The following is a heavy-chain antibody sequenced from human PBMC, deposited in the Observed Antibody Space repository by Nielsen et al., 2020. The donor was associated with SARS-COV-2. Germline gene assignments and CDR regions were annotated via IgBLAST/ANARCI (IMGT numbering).Heavy chain of an antibody. V-gene: IGHV3-21*01. CDR2: ISSSSSYI. CDR3: ARVTRPLSFDY. Sequence: GESLKISCAASGFTFSSYSMNWVRQAPGKGLEWVSSISSSSSYIYYADSVKGRFTISRDNAKNSLYLQMDSLRAEDTAVYYCARVTRPLSFDYWGQGTLVTVSS. J-gene: IGHJ4*02. D-gene: IGHD1-14*01. CDR1: GFTFSSYS.